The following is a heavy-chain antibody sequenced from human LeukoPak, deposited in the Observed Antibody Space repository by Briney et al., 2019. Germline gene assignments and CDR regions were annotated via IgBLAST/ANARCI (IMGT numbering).Heavy chain of an antibody. CDR3: ARNIAAVLGAPPGAFDI. J-gene: IGHJ3*02. V-gene: IGHV4-31*03. CDR2: IYYSGST. CDR1: GGSISSGGYS. Sequence: SETLSLTCTVSGGSISSGGYSWSWIRQHPGKGLEWIGYIYYSGSTYYNPSLKSRVTISVDTSKNQFSLKLSSVTAADTAVYYCARNIAAVLGAPPGAFDIWGQGTMVTVSS. D-gene: IGHD6-13*01.